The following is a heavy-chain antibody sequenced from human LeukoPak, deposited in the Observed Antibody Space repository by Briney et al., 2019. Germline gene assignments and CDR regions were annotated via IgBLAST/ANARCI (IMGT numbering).Heavy chain of an antibody. V-gene: IGHV3-48*01. J-gene: IGHJ3*02. CDR1: GFTFNSYN. Sequence: GGSLRLSCVASGFTFNSYNMNWVRQAPGKGLEWISYISSGSNIVYYADSVKGRFTMSRDNSKNTLYLQMNSLRAEDTAVYYCAKSYSSGWYERDAFDIWGQGTMVTVSS. CDR3: AKSYSSGWYERDAFDI. CDR2: ISSGSNIV. D-gene: IGHD6-19*01.